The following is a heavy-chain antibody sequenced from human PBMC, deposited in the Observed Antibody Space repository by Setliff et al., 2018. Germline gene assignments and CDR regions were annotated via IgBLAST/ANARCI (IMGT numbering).Heavy chain of an antibody. CDR2: ISYSGNT. V-gene: IGHV4-59*08. J-gene: IGHJ4*02. Sequence: SETLSLTCNVSGGSISNYYWTWMRQPPGKGLEWVAYISYSGNTNYHPALRSRLTITRDTSKNQVSLKLTSVTASDTAFYYCARRDSTGYYGYSFDFWGQGILVTVSS. D-gene: IGHD3-22*01. CDR1: GGSISNYY. CDR3: ARRDSTGYYGYSFDF.